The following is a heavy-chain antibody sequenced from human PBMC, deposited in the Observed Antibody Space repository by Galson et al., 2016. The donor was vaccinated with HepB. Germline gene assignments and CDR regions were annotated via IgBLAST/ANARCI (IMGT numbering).Heavy chain of an antibody. J-gene: IGHJ4*02. CDR3: ARRYSYGTFDY. CDR2: IYYSGST. Sequence: TLSLTCTVSGGSISSSNYYWGWIRQPPGKGLEWIGNIYYSGSTYNNPSLKSRVTISVDTSKNQFSLKLSSVTAADTAVYYCARRYSYGTFDYWGQGTLVTVSS. CDR1: GGSISSSNYY. D-gene: IGHD5-18*01. V-gene: IGHV4-39*01.